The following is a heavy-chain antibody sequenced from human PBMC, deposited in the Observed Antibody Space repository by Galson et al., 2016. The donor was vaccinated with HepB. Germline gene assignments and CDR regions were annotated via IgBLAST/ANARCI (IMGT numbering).Heavy chain of an antibody. D-gene: IGHD2-2*01. CDR1: GYTFTTYG. J-gene: IGHJ6*02. CDR2: ISAYNGNT. V-gene: IGHV1-18*01. CDR3: ARDPRKMLYQLLEIYYYSYAMDV. Sequence: SVKVSCKASGYTFTTYGISWVRQAPGQGLEWMGWISAYNGNTNYAQKLQGRVTLTTDTSTSTAYLELRSLRSADTAMYYCARDPRKMLYQLLEIYYYSYAMDVWGQGTTVTVSS.